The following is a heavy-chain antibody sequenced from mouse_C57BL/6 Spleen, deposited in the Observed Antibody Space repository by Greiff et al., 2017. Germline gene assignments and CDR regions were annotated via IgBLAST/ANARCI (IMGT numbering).Heavy chain of an antibody. Sequence: VMLVESGAELVRPGASVKLSCKASGYTFTDYYINWVKQRPGQGLEWIARIYPGSGNTYYNEKFKGKATLTAEKSSSTAYMQLSSLTSEDSAVXFCARSGNYGSRWYFDVWGTGTTVTVSS. D-gene: IGHD1-1*01. V-gene: IGHV1-76*01. J-gene: IGHJ1*03. CDR1: GYTFTDYY. CDR2: IYPGSGNT. CDR3: ARSGNYGSRWYFDV.